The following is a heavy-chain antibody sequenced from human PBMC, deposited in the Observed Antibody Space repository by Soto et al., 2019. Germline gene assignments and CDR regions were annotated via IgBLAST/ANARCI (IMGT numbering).Heavy chain of an antibody. V-gene: IGHV4-39*07. J-gene: IGHJ4*02. CDR2: IYYSGST. CDR1: GGSISSSSYY. Sequence: SXTLSLTCTVSGGSISSSSYYWGLIRQPPGKGLEWIGSIYYSGSTYYNPSLKSRVTISVDTSKNQFSLKLSSVTAEDTAVYYCAKDRGYGYRASDYWGQGTLVTVSS. D-gene: IGHD5-12*01. CDR3: AKDRGYGYRASDY.